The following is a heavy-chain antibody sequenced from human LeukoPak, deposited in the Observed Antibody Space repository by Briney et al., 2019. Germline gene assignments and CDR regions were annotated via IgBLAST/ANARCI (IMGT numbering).Heavy chain of an antibody. D-gene: IGHD6-13*01. CDR1: GFTFGDYA. J-gene: IGHJ4*02. CDR3: TRGPAAGTVFDY. Sequence: GGSLRLPCTASGFTFGDYAMNWVRQAPGKGLEWVGFIRSKTYGGTTEYAASVKGRFTISRDDSKSIAYLQMSSLKTEDTAVYYCTRGPAAGTVFDYWGQGTLVTVSS. CDR2: IRSKTYGGTT. V-gene: IGHV3-49*04.